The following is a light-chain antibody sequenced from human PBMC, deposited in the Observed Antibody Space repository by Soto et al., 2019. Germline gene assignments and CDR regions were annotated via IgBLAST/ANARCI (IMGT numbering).Light chain of an antibody. CDR3: QQYNSYAT. CDR2: AAS. V-gene: IGKV1-5*03. J-gene: IGKJ1*01. CDR1: QNIIRW. Sequence: DIHMTQSPSSLSASVGDVVTITCRASQNIIRWVAWYQQRPGKAPDLLIYAASTLESGVPSRFSGSGSGTEFNLTISNLQTEDFVTYYCQQYNSYATFGQGTKVDTK.